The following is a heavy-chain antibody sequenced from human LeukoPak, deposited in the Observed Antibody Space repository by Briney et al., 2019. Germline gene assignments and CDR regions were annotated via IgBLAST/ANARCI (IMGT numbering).Heavy chain of an antibody. CDR1: GFTFSSYE. V-gene: IGHV3-48*03. D-gene: IGHD3-3*01. CDR3: ASARRDGYDFWSGYYTGGGSFDI. Sequence: PGGSLRLSCAASGFTFSSYEMNWVSQAPGKGLEWVSYISSSGSTIYYADSVKGRFTISRDNAKNSLYLQMNSLRAEDTAVYYCASARRDGYDFWSGYYTGGGSFDIWGQRTMVTVSS. J-gene: IGHJ3*02. CDR2: ISSSGSTI.